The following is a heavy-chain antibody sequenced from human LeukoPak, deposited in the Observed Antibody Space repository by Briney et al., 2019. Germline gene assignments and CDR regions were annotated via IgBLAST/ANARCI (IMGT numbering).Heavy chain of an antibody. D-gene: IGHD3-16*01. Sequence: ASVKVSCKASGYTFTGYYMHWVRQAPGQGLEWMGWINPNSGGTNYAQKFQGRVTMTRDTSISTAYMELSRLRSDDTAVYYCARDQRRWGVFFDYWGQGTLVTVSS. CDR2: INPNSGGT. V-gene: IGHV1-2*02. J-gene: IGHJ4*02. CDR3: ARDQRRWGVFFDY. CDR1: GYTFTGYY.